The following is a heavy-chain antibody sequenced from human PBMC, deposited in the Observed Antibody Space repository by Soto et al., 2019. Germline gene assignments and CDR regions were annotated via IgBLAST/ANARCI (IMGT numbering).Heavy chain of an antibody. CDR3: ARRGTGPALAHDPFDI. Sequence: WETLSLTCTVSGGSISRSSYYWGWIRQPPGKGLEWIGSIYYSGSTYYNPSLKSRVTISVDTSKNQFSLKLSSVAAADTAVYYCARRGTGPALAHDPFDIWGQGTMVTVSS. CDR2: IYYSGST. D-gene: IGHD3-16*01. J-gene: IGHJ3*02. V-gene: IGHV4-39*01. CDR1: GGSISRSSYY.